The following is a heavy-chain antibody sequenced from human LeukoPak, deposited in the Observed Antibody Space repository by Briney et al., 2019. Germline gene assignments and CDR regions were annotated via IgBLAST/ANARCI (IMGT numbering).Heavy chain of an antibody. CDR2: LNPNSGNT. V-gene: IGHV1-8*02. CDR1: GYTFTGYY. J-gene: IGHJ6*02. D-gene: IGHD1-26*01. CDR3: ARVVGATTYYYYYGMDV. Sequence: ASVKVSCKASGYTFTGYYMHWVRQAPGQGLEWMGWLNPNSGNTGYAQKFQGRVTMTRNTSISTAYMELSSLRSEDTAVYYCARVVGATTYYYYYGMDVWGQGTTVTVSS.